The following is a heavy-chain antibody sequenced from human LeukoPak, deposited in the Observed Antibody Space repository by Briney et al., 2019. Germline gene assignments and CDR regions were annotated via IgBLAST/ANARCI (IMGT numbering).Heavy chain of an antibody. D-gene: IGHD6-6*01. Sequence: NPSETLSLTCTVSGGSISSYYWSWIRQPPGKGLEWIGYIYYSGSTNYNPSLKSRVTISVDTSKNQFSLKLSSVTAADTAVYYCARDGAEYSSSSGAFDIWGQGTMVTVSS. CDR2: IYYSGST. J-gene: IGHJ3*02. CDR3: ARDGAEYSSSSGAFDI. V-gene: IGHV4-59*01. CDR1: GGSISSYY.